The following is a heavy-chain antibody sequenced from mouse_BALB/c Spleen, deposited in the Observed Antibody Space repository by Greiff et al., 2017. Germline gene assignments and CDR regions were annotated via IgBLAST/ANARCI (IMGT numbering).Heavy chain of an antibody. V-gene: IGHV5-6-5*01. CDR3: ARRGLRGGSAY. D-gene: IGHD2-4*01. CDR2: ISSGGST. Sequence: EVKLVESGGGLVKPGGSLKLSCAASGFTFSSYAMSWVRQTPEKRLEWVASISSGGSTYYPDSVKGRFTISRDNARNILYLQMSSLRSEDTAMYYCARRGLRGGSAYWGQGTTLTVSS. CDR1: GFTFSSYA. J-gene: IGHJ2*01.